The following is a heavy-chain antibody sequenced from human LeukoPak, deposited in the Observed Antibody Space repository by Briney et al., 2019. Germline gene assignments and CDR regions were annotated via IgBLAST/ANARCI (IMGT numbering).Heavy chain of an antibody. CDR3: AKYSVVTPFDY. D-gene: IGHD3-22*01. CDR2: IDKGPNT. V-gene: IGHV3-23*05. Sequence: GGSLRLSCAASGFTFNSYDMYWVRQVIGKGLEWVSAIDKGPNTYYSDSVKGRFTISRDNSKNTLYLQMNSLRAEDTAVYYCAKYSVVTPFDYWGQGTLVTVSS. J-gene: IGHJ4*02. CDR1: GFTFNSYD.